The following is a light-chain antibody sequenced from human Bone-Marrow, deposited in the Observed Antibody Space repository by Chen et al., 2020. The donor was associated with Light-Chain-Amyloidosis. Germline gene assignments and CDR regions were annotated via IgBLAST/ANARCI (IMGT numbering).Light chain of an antibody. CDR3: QSFDRSLSGWV. CDR2: GHS. CDR1: SSNIGAGYD. J-gene: IGLJ3*02. V-gene: IGLV1-40*01. Sequence: QSEPTQPPSVAGAPGQRVTLSRTGSSSNIGAGYDVHWYQQLPGTAPKLLIYGHSNRPSGVPVRISGSKSGASASLAITGLQSEDEAEYYCQSFDRSLSGWVFGGGTKLTVL.